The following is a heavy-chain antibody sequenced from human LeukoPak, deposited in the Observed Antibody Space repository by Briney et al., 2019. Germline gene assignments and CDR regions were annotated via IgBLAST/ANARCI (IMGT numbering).Heavy chain of an antibody. CDR3: ARGGYCSSTTCYAKAIDY. J-gene: IGHJ4*02. CDR2: IWYDGSNK. D-gene: IGHD2-2*01. V-gene: IGHV3-33*01. Sequence: PGGSLRLSCAASGFTFSSYGMHWVRQAPGKGLEWVAVIWYDGSNKYYADSVKGRFTISRDSSKNTLYLQMNSLRAEDTAVYYCARGGYCSSTTCYAKAIDYWGQGTLVTVSS. CDR1: GFTFSSYG.